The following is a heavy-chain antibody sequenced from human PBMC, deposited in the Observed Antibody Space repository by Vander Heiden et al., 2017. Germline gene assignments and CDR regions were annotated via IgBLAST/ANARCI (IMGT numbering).Heavy chain of an antibody. CDR2: ISDIGGST. V-gene: IGHV3-23*01. CDR1: GFIFSNYV. CDR3: AKSYRGYNNDAFDI. J-gene: IGHJ3*02. D-gene: IGHD5-12*01. Sequence: EVQLLESGGALVQPGGSLRLSCAASGFIFSNYVLNWVRQAPGKGLEWVSAISDIGGSTFYADSVKGRFTISRDNSKDTLFLHMNSLRAEDTAVYYCAKSYRGYNNDAFDIWGRGTLVTVSS.